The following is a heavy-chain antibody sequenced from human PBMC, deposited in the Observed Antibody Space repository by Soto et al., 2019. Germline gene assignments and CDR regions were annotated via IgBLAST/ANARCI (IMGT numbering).Heavy chain of an antibody. CDR3: ARGAQLLLDWFDP. CDR2: IYDRGTT. V-gene: IGHV4-30-2*06. J-gene: IGHJ5*02. Sequence: SETLSLTCSVSGASISSGGYSWNWIRQSPGKGLEWIGFIYDRGTTYYNPSLESRVTISVDGSKNQFSLNLTSVTAADTAVYYCARGAQLLLDWFDPWGQVSLVT. D-gene: IGHD2-15*01. CDR1: GASISSGGYS.